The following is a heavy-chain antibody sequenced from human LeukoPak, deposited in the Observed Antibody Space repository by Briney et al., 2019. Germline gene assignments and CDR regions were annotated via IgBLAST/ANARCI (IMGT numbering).Heavy chain of an antibody. Sequence: GGSLRLSCAASGFTFSSYSMNWVRQAPGKGLVWVSRISTDGSSTAYADSVKGRFTISRDNAKNTLYLQMNSLRAEDTAVYYCATVVPGAPNLLGYWGQGTLVTVSS. D-gene: IGHD2-2*01. CDR1: GFTFSSYS. J-gene: IGHJ4*02. CDR3: ATVVPGAPNLLGY. CDR2: ISTDGSST. V-gene: IGHV3-74*01.